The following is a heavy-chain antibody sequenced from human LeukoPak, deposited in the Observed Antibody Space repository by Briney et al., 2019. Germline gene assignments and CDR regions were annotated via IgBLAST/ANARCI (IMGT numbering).Heavy chain of an antibody. V-gene: IGHV4-59*01. J-gene: IGHJ4*02. Sequence: PSETLSLTCTVSGGSISSYYWSWIRQPPGKGLEWIGYIYYSGSTNYNPSLKSRVTISVDTSKNQFSLTLSSVTAADTAVYYCATFPRSSSWYYFDYWGQGTLVTVSS. CDR3: ATFPRSSSWYYFDY. CDR1: GGSISSYY. D-gene: IGHD6-13*01. CDR2: IYYSGST.